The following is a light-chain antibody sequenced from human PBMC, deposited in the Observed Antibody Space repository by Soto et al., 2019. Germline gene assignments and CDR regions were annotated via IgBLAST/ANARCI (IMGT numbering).Light chain of an antibody. Sequence: EIVLTQSPGTLSLSPGERATLSCRASQIVSSNYLAWYQQKPGQAPRLLIYGASNRATGIPDKFSGSGSGTDFTLTIGRLEPEDFAVYYCQQYLITPWTFGQGTKVDIK. CDR3: QQYLITPWT. J-gene: IGKJ1*01. V-gene: IGKV3-20*01. CDR2: GAS. CDR1: QIVSSNY.